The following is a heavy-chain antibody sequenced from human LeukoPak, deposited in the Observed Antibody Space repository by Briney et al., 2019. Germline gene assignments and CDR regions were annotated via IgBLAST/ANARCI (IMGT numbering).Heavy chain of an antibody. CDR2: IYPGDSDT. D-gene: IGHD5-12*01. V-gene: IGHV5-51*01. CDR3: ARLSGYDLTYYFDY. J-gene: IGHJ4*02. CDR1: GYSFTSYW. Sequence: PGESLQISCQGSGYSFTSYWIGWVRQLPGKGLEWMGIIYPGDSDTRYSPSFQGQVTISADKSISTAYLQWSSLKASDTAMYYCARLSGYDLTYYFDYWGQGTLVTVSS.